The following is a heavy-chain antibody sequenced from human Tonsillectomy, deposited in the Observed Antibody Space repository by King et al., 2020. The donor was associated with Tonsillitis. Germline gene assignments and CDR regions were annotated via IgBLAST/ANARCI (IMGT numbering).Heavy chain of an antibody. V-gene: IGHV3-30*18. CDR1: GFIFSTYG. J-gene: IGHJ3*02. CDR3: AKDENRGSGYPGDDAFDI. D-gene: IGHD3-22*01. CDR2: ISYDGSNK. Sequence: VQLVESGGGVVQPGRSLRLSCAASGFIFSTYGMHWVRQTPGKGLEWVAVISYDGSNKYYADSVKGRFTISRDNSKNTLYLQMKSLRPEDTAVYYCAKDENRGSGYPGDDAFDIWGQGTMVTVSS.